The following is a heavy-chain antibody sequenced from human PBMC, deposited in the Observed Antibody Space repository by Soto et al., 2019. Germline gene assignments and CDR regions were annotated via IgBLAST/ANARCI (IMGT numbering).Heavy chain of an antibody. D-gene: IGHD5-12*01. CDR2: ISGSSTTI. CDR1: GFTFSSYS. V-gene: IGHV3-48*01. J-gene: IGHJ4*02. Sequence: EVQLVESGGGLVQPGGSLRLSCAASGFTFSSYSMNWVRQAPGKGLEWVSYISGSSTTIHYADSVKGRFTISRDNAKNSLYLQRNSLRAEDTAVYYCARDGSGDGYNFDYWGQGTLVTVSS. CDR3: ARDGSGDGYNFDY.